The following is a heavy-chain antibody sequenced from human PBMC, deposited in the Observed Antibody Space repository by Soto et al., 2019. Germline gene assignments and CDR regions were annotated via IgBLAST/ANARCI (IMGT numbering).Heavy chain of an antibody. J-gene: IGHJ6*02. CDR3: ARVDSSRFYYYYYGMDV. CDR1: GGSSRSISCR. Sequence: PSETLSLTCTVAGGSSRSISCRCIRKHKPTGQGLEWIGYIYYSGSTNYNPSLKSRVTISVDTSKNQFSLKLSSVTAADTAVYYCARVDSSRFYYYYYGMDVWGQGTTVTVSS. V-gene: IGHV4-61*01. CDR2: IYYSGST.